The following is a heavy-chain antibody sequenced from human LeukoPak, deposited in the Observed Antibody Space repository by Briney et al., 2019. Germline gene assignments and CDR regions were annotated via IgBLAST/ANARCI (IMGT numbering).Heavy chain of an antibody. CDR2: FGISGGT. CDR1: GFTFSSYA. J-gene: IGHJ4*02. V-gene: IGHV3-23*01. CDR3: AKRALTGNYYFDY. Sequence: GGSLRLSCAASGFTFSSYAMSWVRQAPGKGLEWVSSFGISGGTYYADSVRGRFTISRDNSKNTLFLQMNSLRADDTALYYCAKRALTGNYYFDYWGQGTLVTVSS.